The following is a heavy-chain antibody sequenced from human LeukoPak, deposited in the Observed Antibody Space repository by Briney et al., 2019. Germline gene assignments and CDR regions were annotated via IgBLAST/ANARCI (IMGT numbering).Heavy chain of an antibody. CDR1: GYTFTSYY. J-gene: IGHJ4*02. D-gene: IGHD6-19*01. Sequence: ASVKVSCTASGYTFTSYYIHWVRQAPGQGLEKMAVINPSGGSTSYPQKFQGRLTMTSDTSTSTVYMELSSLRSEDTAVYYCARSYSSGWQGDYWGQGTLVTVSS. V-gene: IGHV1-46*01. CDR2: INPSGGST. CDR3: ARSYSSGWQGDY.